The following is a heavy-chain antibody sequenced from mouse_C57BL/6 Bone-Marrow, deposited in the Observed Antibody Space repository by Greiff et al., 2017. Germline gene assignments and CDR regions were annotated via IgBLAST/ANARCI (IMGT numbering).Heavy chain of an antibody. CDR2: ISSGSSTI. Sequence: EVKLMESGGGLVKPGGSLKLSCAASGFTFSDYGMHWVRQAPEKGLEWVAYISSGSSTIYYADTVKGRFTISRDNAKNTRFLQMTSLRSEDTAMYYCARDHYYGSSYGFAYWGQGTLVTVSA. D-gene: IGHD1-1*01. J-gene: IGHJ3*01. CDR3: ARDHYYGSSYGFAY. V-gene: IGHV5-17*01. CDR1: GFTFSDYG.